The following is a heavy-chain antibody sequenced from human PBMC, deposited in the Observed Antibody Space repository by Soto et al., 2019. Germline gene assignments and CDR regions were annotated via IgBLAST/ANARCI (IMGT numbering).Heavy chain of an antibody. CDR2: IYYSGST. V-gene: IGHV4-59*01. CDR1: GGSISSYY. D-gene: IGHD6-13*01. J-gene: IGHJ6*02. Sequence: SETLSLTCTVSGGSISSYYWSWIRQPPGKGLEWIGYIYYSGSTNYNPSLKSRVTISVDTSKNQFSLKLSSVTAADTAVYYCARVGSSWFSAQVYYYYGMDVWGQGTTVTVSS. CDR3: ARVGSSWFSAQVYYYYGMDV.